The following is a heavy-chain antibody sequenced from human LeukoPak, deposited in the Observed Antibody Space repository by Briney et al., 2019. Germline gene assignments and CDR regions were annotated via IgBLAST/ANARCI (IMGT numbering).Heavy chain of an antibody. D-gene: IGHD3-10*01. CDR1: GFTFSSYG. Sequence: GRSLRLSCAASGFTFSSYGMHWVRQAPGKGLEWVAVISYDGSNKYYADSVKGRFTISRDNSKNTLYLQMNSLRAEDTAVYYCAKAYGLGNSPFDSWGQGTLVTVSS. CDR3: AKAYGLGNSPFDS. J-gene: IGHJ5*01. CDR2: ISYDGSNK. V-gene: IGHV3-30*18.